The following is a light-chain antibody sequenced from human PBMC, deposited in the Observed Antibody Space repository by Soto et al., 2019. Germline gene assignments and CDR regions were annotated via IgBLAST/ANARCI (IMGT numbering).Light chain of an antibody. CDR1: QGISSY. V-gene: IGKV1-9*01. J-gene: IGKJ1*01. CDR3: QQLNSYPLT. CDR2: AAF. Sequence: DIQLTQSPSFLSASVGDRVTVTCRASQGISSYLAWYQQQPGKAPKLLFYAAFTLQSGVPSRVSGSGSGTEFTRTISRLQPADFATYYCQQLNSYPLTFGQGPRVEI.